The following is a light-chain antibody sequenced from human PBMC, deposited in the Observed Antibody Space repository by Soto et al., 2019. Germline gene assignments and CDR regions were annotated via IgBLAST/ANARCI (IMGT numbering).Light chain of an antibody. CDR2: DAF. V-gene: IGKV1-5*01. Sequence: DIQMTQSPSTLSASVGDRVTITCRASQSISTWLAWYQQKPGKAPKLLIYDAFYLERGVPSRFSGSGSGTEFTLTISSLQPDDLATYYCQQYNSFWTFGQGTKGEI. CDR3: QQYNSFWT. CDR1: QSISTW. J-gene: IGKJ1*01.